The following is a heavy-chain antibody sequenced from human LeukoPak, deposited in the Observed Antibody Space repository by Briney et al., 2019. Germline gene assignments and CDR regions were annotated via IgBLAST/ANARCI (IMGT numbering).Heavy chain of an antibody. Sequence: ASVKVSCKASGGTFSSYAISWVRQAPGQGLGWMGGIIPIFGTANYAQKFQGRVSITTDESTSTAYMELSSLRSEDTAVYYCTVSGGSYYYYYYMDVWGKGTTVTVSS. D-gene: IGHD3-16*01. CDR1: GGTFSSYA. V-gene: IGHV1-69*05. J-gene: IGHJ6*03. CDR3: TVSGGSYYYYYYMDV. CDR2: IIPIFGTA.